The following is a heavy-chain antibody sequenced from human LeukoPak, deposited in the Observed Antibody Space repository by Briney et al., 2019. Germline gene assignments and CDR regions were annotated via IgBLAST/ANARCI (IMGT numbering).Heavy chain of an antibody. Sequence: WTAVNVSCKSSGFIFTSSAMQWVRQARGQRLEGIGWIVVGSGNTNYAQKCQERVTITRDMSTSTAYMELSRLRSEDTAVYYCAAGYSGSWGVSDYCGQGTLVTVSS. V-gene: IGHV1-58*02. CDR2: IVVGSGNT. D-gene: IGHD1-26*01. CDR1: GFIFTSSA. J-gene: IGHJ4*02. CDR3: AAGYSGSWGVSDY.